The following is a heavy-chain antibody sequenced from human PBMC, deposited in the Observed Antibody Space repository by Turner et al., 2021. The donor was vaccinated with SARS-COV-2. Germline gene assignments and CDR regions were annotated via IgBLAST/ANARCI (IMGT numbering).Heavy chain of an antibody. CDR1: GFTFISYS. D-gene: IGHD1-26*01. CDR3: ARGANGNFDY. V-gene: IGHV3-21*01. J-gene: IGHJ4*02. CDR2: ISITSNYI. Sequence: EVQLVESGGGLVKPGGSLRLSCAASGFTFISYSMNWVRQAPGKGLEWVSSISITSNYIFYADSVKGRFTISRDNAKNSLYLQMNSLRVEDTAVYYCARGANGNFDYWGQGALVTVSS.